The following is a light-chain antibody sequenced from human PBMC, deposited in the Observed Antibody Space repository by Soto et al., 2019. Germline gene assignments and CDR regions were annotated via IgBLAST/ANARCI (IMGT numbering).Light chain of an antibody. J-gene: IGKJ4*01. CDR1: QSVGSK. CDR2: DAS. CDR3: LQYSDLPLT. Sequence: EIVMTRSPATLSVSPGERATLSCRASQSVGSKLAWYQQKPGQAPRLLIYDASSRATGVPARFSGSGSGTDFTLTISSLQSEDFAAYYCLQYSDLPLTFGGGTKVEIK. V-gene: IGKV3-15*01.